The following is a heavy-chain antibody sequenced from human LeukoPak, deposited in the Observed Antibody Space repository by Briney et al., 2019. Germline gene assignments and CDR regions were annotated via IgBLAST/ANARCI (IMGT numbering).Heavy chain of an antibody. D-gene: IGHD2-8*02. J-gene: IGHJ4*02. CDR1: GFTFSTFA. V-gene: IGHV3-23*01. Sequence: PGGSLRLSCAASGFTFSTFAMIWVRQPPGKGLEWVSSIFPSGGEIHYADSVSGRFTISRDNSKSPLSLQMDSLRAEDTAIYYCATYRQVLLPFESWGQGTLVTVSS. CDR3: ATYRQVLLPFES. CDR2: IFPSGGEI.